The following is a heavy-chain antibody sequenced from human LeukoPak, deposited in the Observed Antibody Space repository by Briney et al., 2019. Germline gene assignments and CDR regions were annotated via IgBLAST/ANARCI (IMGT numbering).Heavy chain of an antibody. CDR2: MNPNSGNT. V-gene: IGHV1-8*02. J-gene: IGHJ5*02. Sequence: ASVKVSCKASGYTFTSYDINWVRQATGQGLEWMGWMNPNSGNTGYAQKLQGRVTMTTDTSTSTAYMELRSLRSDDTAVYYCARDVYAEYNTHHKFDPWGQGTLVTVSS. CDR3: ARDVYAEYNTHHKFDP. D-gene: IGHD1-14*01. CDR1: GYTFTSYD.